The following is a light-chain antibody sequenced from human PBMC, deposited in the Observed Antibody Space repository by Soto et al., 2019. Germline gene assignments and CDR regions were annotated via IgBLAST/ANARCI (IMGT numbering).Light chain of an antibody. CDR3: QQSYTTPRT. V-gene: IGKV1-39*01. J-gene: IGKJ1*01. CDR2: AAS. CDR1: QSINSY. Sequence: DIQMTQSPSSLSASVGDRVTITCRASQSINSYVNWYQYKVGKAPKLLIYAASSLQSGVPSRFSGSGSGKDFTLTISSLQPEDIATYYCQQSYTTPRTIGRGTKVEVK.